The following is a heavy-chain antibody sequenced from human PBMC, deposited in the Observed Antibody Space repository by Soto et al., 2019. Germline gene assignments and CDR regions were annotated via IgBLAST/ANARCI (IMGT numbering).Heavy chain of an antibody. D-gene: IGHD1-26*01. CDR3: AAEYSGRYFNVLDF. V-gene: IGHV1-3*01. CDR2: INAGNSNT. Sequence: VKVSFKASGYTFTSYAMHLVLHARGQRLEWMGWINAGNSNTKYSQKFQGRVTITKNTSASTAYMELRSLSSEDTALYYCAAEYSGRYFNVLDFWGQGTLVTVSS. J-gene: IGHJ4*02. CDR1: GYTFTSYA.